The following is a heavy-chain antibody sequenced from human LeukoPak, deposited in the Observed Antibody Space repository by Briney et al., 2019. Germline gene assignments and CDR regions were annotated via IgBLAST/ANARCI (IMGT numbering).Heavy chain of an antibody. Sequence: SETLSLTCTVSGGSISSSSYYWGWIRQPPGKGLEWIGSIYYSGSTYYNSSLKSRVTISVDTSKNQFSLKLSSVTAADTAVYYCARSPSGSYPYYYYYMDVWGKGTTVTVSS. CDR1: GGSISSSSYY. J-gene: IGHJ6*03. V-gene: IGHV4-39*01. CDR3: ARSPSGSYPYYYYYMDV. CDR2: IYYSGST. D-gene: IGHD1-26*01.